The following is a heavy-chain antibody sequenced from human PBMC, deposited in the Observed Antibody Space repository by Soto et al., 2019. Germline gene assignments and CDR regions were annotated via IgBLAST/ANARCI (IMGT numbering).Heavy chain of an antibody. CDR2: IYSGGST. CDR1: GFTVSSNY. J-gene: IGHJ3*02. V-gene: IGHV3-53*01. Sequence: EVQLVESGGGLIQPGGSLRLSCAASGFTVSSNYMSWVRQAPGKGLEWVSVIYSGGSTYYADSVKGRFTISRDNSKNTLYLQMNSLRAEDTAVYYCARDFPYYDILTGYYERGAFDIWGQGTMVTVSS. D-gene: IGHD3-9*01. CDR3: ARDFPYYDILTGYYERGAFDI.